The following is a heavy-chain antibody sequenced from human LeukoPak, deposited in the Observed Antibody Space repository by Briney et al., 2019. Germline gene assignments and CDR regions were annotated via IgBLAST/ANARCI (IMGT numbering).Heavy chain of an antibody. J-gene: IGHJ4*02. CDR3: AKDWKPDGLYDLDY. Sequence: GGSLRLSCAASGLTFSSFGMHWVRQAPGKGLEWVAVTSFDGGNKHYADSVKGRFTISRDNSKNRLYLQMNSLRAEDTAVYYCAKDWKPDGLYDLDYWGQGTLVTVSS. V-gene: IGHV3-30*18. D-gene: IGHD5/OR15-5a*01. CDR1: GLTFSSFG. CDR2: TSFDGGNK.